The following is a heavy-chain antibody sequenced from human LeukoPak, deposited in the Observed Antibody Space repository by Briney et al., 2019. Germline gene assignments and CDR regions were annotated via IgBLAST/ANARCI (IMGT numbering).Heavy chain of an antibody. CDR1: GYTFTSYG. Sequence: GASVKVSCKASGYTFTSYGISWVRQAPGQGLEWMGWISAYNGNTNYTQKLQGRVTMTTDTSTSTAYMELRSLGSDDTAVYYCARLTGWLQFARLDYWGQGTLVTVSS. D-gene: IGHD5-24*01. V-gene: IGHV1-18*01. CDR3: ARLTGWLQFARLDY. J-gene: IGHJ4*02. CDR2: ISAYNGNT.